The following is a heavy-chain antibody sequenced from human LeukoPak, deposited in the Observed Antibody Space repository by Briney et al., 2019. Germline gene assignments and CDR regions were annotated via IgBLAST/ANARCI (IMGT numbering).Heavy chain of an antibody. Sequence: GGSLRLSCAASGFTFSSYEMNWVRQAPGKGLEWVSAISGSGGSTYYADSVKGRFTISRDNSKNTLYLQMNSLRAEDTAVYYCAVKGYYYDSSGFKALDYWGQGTLVTVSS. D-gene: IGHD3-22*01. CDR3: AVKGYYYDSSGFKALDY. CDR1: GFTFSSYE. J-gene: IGHJ4*02. V-gene: IGHV3-23*01. CDR2: ISGSGGST.